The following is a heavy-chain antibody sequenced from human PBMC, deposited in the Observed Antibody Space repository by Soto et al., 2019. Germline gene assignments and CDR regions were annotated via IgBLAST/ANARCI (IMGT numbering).Heavy chain of an antibody. CDR3: ARDRKTAGGFDY. Sequence: GGSLRLSCAASGFTFSSYAMHWVRQAPGKGLEWVAVISYDGSNKYYADSVKGRFTISRDNSKNTLYLQMNSLRAEDTAVYYCARDRKTAGGFDYWGQGTLVTVSS. J-gene: IGHJ4*02. D-gene: IGHD2-21*02. CDR1: GFTFSSYA. V-gene: IGHV3-30-3*01. CDR2: ISYDGSNK.